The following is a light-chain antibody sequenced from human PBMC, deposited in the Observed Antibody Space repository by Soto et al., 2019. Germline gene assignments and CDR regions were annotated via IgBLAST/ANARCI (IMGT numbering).Light chain of an antibody. CDR1: QSITIW. J-gene: IGKJ1*01. CDR3: QHWNDYSWT. V-gene: IGKV1-5*03. Sequence: DIPMTQSPSTLSASVGDRGTITCRARQSITIWLAWYQQKPGKAPNLLIYKTSSLETGVPSRFSGSGSGTEFTLTISSLQPDDFATYYCQHWNDYSWTFGQGTKVEVK. CDR2: KTS.